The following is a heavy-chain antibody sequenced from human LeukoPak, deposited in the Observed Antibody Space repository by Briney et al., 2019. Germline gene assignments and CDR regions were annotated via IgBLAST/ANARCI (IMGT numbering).Heavy chain of an antibody. CDR3: AKDRAYGSGSYYYYGMDV. CDR2: ISGSGGST. Sequence: GGSLRLSCAASGFSFSSSAMSWVRQAPGKGLEWVSAISGSGGSTYYADSVKGRFTISRDNSKNTLYLQMNSLRAEDTAVYYCAKDRAYGSGSYYYYGMDVWGQGTTVTVSS. D-gene: IGHD3-10*01. V-gene: IGHV3-23*01. CDR1: GFSFSSSA. J-gene: IGHJ6*02.